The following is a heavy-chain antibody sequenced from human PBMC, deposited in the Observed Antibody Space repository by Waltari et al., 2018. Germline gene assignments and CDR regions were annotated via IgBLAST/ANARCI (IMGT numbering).Heavy chain of an antibody. CDR1: GFTFSSYA. J-gene: IGHJ6*02. V-gene: IGHV3-23*01. CDR2: ISGSGGST. D-gene: IGHD6-13*01. CDR3: AKSGYSSSWYDMGYYYYGMDV. Sequence: EVQLLESGGGLVQPGGSLRLSCAASGFTFSSYAMSWVRQAPGTGLEWVSAISGSGGSTYYADSVKGRFTISRDNSKNTLYLQMNSLRAEDTAVYYCAKSGYSSSWYDMGYYYYGMDVWGQGTTVTVSS.